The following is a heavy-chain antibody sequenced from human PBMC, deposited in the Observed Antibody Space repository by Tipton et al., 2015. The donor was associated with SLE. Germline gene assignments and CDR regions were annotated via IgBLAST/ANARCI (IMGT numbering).Heavy chain of an antibody. V-gene: IGHV3-30*04. D-gene: IGHD5-12*01. CDR1: RFTFSSYT. CDR2: MSYDGSNK. CDR3: ARRHYSGPFDS. Sequence: RSLRLSCAASRFTFSSYTMHWVRQTPGKGLEWVALMSYDGSNKYYADSVKGRFTISRDNSKNTLYLQMNSLRAEDTAVYYCARRHYSGPFDSWGQGTLVTVSS. J-gene: IGHJ4*02.